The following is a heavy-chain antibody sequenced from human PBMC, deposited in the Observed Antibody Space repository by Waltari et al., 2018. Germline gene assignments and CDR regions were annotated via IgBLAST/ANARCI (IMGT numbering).Heavy chain of an antibody. Sequence: QVQLQESGPGLVKPSETLSLTCTVSGYSISSGYYWGWIRQPPGKGLEWIGSIYHSGSTYYNPSLKSRVTISVDTSKNQFSLKLSSVTAADTAVYYCARGSSSYRFDCWGQGTLVTVSS. J-gene: IGHJ4*02. CDR2: IYHSGST. CDR3: ARGSSSYRFDC. CDR1: GYSISSGYY. D-gene: IGHD6-6*01. V-gene: IGHV4-38-2*02.